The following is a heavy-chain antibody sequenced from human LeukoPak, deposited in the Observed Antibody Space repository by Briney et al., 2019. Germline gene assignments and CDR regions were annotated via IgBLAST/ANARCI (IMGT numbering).Heavy chain of an antibody. Sequence: ASVKASCKASGYTFTSYGISWVRQAPGQGLEWMGWISAYNGNTNYAQKLQGRVTTTTDTSTSTAYMELRSLRSDDTAVYYCARVRNGHYCGGDCYLFDYWGQGTLVTVSS. V-gene: IGHV1-18*01. CDR2: ISAYNGNT. CDR3: ARVRNGHYCGGDCYLFDY. CDR1: GYTFTSYG. D-gene: IGHD2-21*02. J-gene: IGHJ4*02.